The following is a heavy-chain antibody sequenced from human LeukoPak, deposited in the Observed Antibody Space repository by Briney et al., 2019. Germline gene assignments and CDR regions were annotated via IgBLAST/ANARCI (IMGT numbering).Heavy chain of an antibody. D-gene: IGHD2-21*02. CDR2: IWYDGNNK. Sequence: PGGSLRLSCAASGFTFSNYGMHWVRQAPGKGLEWVAVIWYDGNNKYYADSVKGRFTISRDNSKNTLFLQMNSLRAEDTAVYYCARGSDGAFDYWGQGTLVTVSS. CDR1: GFTFSNYG. J-gene: IGHJ4*02. CDR3: ARGSDGAFDY. V-gene: IGHV3-33*01.